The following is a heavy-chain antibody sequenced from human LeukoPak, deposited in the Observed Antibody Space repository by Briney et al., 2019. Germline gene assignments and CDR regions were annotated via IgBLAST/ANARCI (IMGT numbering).Heavy chain of an antibody. CDR2: IKQDGREK. CDR3: ARGGYYYYYMDV. CDR1: GFTLSSYW. J-gene: IGHJ6*03. Sequence: GRSLSPSCAASGFTLSSYWMGWVRQAPGGGMGWVANIKQDGREKYYVDSVKGRFSITRDNAKNSLYLQKNSLRAEDTAVYYCARGGYYYYYMDVWGKGTTVTVSS. V-gene: IGHV3-7*01.